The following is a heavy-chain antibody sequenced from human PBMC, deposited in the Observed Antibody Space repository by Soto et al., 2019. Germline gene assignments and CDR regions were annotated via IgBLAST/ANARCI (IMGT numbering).Heavy chain of an antibody. J-gene: IGHJ6*02. CDR3: ARVPSPFDYYYAMDV. V-gene: IGHV4-39*07. CDR2: IVYNGIT. CDR1: GGSVSSNDYY. D-gene: IGHD3-16*01. Sequence: SETLSLTCSVSGGSVSSNDYYWGWIRQPPAKGLEWIGNIVYNGITSYNPSLKTRLTMSRDASQNQFSLSLTSLTDADTAVYFCARVPSPFDYYYAMDVWGQGTTVTVSS.